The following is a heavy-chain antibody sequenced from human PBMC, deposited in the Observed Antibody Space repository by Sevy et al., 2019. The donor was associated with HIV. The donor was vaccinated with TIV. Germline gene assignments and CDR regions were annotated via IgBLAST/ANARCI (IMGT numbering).Heavy chain of an antibody. D-gene: IGHD3-3*01. CDR2: IYYSGST. V-gene: IGHV4-39*01. J-gene: IGHJ6*02. CDR3: ARRPKPSGGLWSGCNGDCYYGMDV. CDR1: GGSISSSSYY. Sequence: QSLTCTVSGGSISSSSYYWGWIRQPPGKGLEWIGSIYYSGSTYYNPSLKSRVTISVDTSKNQFSLKLSSVTAADTAVYYCARRPKPSGGLWSGCNGDCYYGMDVWGQGTTVTVSS.